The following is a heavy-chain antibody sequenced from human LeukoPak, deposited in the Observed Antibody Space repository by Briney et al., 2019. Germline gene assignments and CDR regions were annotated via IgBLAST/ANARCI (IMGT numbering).Heavy chain of an antibody. CDR3: ATDLWELRPGNDAFDI. J-gene: IGHJ3*02. CDR2: FDPEDGET. CDR1: GYTLTELS. V-gene: IGHV1-24*01. Sequence: ASVKVSCKVSGYTLTELSMHWVRQAPGKGLEWMGGFDPEDGETIYAQKFQGRVTMTEDTSTDTAYMELSSLRSEDTAVYYCATDLWELRPGNDAFDIWGQGTMVTVSS. D-gene: IGHD1-26*01.